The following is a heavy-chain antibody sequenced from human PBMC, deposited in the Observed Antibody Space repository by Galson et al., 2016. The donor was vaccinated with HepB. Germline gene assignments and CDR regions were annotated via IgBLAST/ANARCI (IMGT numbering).Heavy chain of an antibody. J-gene: IGHJ4*02. CDR2: ISYAGSNK. CDR3: ARDKGAGSDDIWSGYYMGYFDY. D-gene: IGHD3-3*01. CDR1: GFTFSSYG. V-gene: IGHV3-30*03. Sequence: SLRLSCAASGFTFSSYGMHWVRQAPGKGLEWLAVISYAGSNKYYADSVKGRFTISRDNSKNTLYLQMNSLRAEDTAVYYCARDKGAGSDDIWSGYYMGYFDYWGQGSLVTVSS.